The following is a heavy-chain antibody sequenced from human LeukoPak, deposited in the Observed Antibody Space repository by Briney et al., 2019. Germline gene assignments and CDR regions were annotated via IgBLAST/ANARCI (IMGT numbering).Heavy chain of an antibody. CDR1: GFTFSSYA. Sequence: GGSLRLSCAASGFTFSSYAMNWVRQAPGKGLEWVSAISGGGGKIYYADSVKGRFTISRDNSKNTLYLQMNSLRAEDTAVYCCARGTYSTITVTANWFDPWGQGTLVTVSS. D-gene: IGHD2/OR15-2a*01. J-gene: IGHJ5*02. CDR3: ARGTYSTITVTANWFDP. CDR2: ISGGGGKI. V-gene: IGHV3-23*01.